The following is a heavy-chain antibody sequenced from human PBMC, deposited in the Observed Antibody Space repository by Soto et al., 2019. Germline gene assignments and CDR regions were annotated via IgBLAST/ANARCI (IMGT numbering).Heavy chain of an antibody. J-gene: IGHJ5*02. CDR3: ARSNSGYYKWFDP. D-gene: IGHD3-22*01. Sequence: HLQLQESGPGLVKPSETLSLTCTVSGGSISSSTYYWGWIRQPPGKGLEWIANIYYSGSTYYNPSLMSRVTISVDTSKNQFSLKLNSVTAADTAVYYCARSNSGYYKWFDPWGQGTLVTVSS. CDR1: GGSISSSTYY. CDR2: IYYSGST. V-gene: IGHV4-39*01.